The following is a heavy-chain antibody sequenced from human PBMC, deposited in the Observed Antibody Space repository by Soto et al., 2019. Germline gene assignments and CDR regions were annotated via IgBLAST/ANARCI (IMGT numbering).Heavy chain of an antibody. Sequence: PSETLSLTCAFSGFSISSGGYSWSWIRQPPGKGLEWIGYIYHSGSTYYNPSLKSRVTISVDRSKNQFSLKLSSVTAADTAVYYCARAGGLGAVAVDYWGQGTLVTVSS. D-gene: IGHD6-19*01. V-gene: IGHV4-30-2*01. CDR3: ARAGGLGAVAVDY. CDR1: GFSISSGGYS. J-gene: IGHJ4*02. CDR2: IYHSGST.